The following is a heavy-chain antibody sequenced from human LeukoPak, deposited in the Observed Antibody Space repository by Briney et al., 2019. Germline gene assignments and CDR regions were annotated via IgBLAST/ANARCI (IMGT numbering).Heavy chain of an antibody. CDR2: IYDSGST. V-gene: IGHV4-30-2*06. J-gene: IGHJ5*02. Sequence: RTSETLSLTCIVSGGSISNGGHPWSWIRQSPGKGLEWIGYIYDSGSTFYNPSLKSRVTMSIDRSNNQFSLKLSSVTAADTAVYYCARESNINNWFDPWGQGTLVTVSS. CDR1: GGSISNGGHP. CDR3: ARESNINNWFDP. D-gene: IGHD2/OR15-2a*01.